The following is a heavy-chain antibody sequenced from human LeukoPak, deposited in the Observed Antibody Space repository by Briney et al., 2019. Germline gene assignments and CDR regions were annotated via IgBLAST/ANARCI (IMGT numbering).Heavy chain of an antibody. CDR2: INSDGSST. CDR1: GFTFSSYW. D-gene: IGHD2-2*01. Sequence: GGSLRLSCAASGFTFSSYWMHWVRQAPGKGLVWVSRINSDGSSTSYADSVQGRFTISRDNAKNTLYLQMNSLIAEDTAVYYCARLYCSSTSCYPAETYFDYWGQGTLVTVSS. V-gene: IGHV3-74*01. J-gene: IGHJ4*02. CDR3: ARLYCSSTSCYPAETYFDY.